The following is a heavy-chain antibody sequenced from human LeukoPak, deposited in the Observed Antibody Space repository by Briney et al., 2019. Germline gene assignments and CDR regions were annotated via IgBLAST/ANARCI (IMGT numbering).Heavy chain of an antibody. D-gene: IGHD6-13*01. V-gene: IGHV3-30*02. Sequence: GGSLRLSCAASGFTFSSYGMHWVRQAPGKGLEWVAFIRYDGSNKYYADSVKGRFTISRDNSKNTLYLQMNSLRAEDTAVYYCAKGVHRVVSSWYADFDYWGQGTLVTVSS. CDR2: IRYDGSNK. CDR3: AKGVHRVVSSWYADFDY. CDR1: GFTFSSYG. J-gene: IGHJ4*02.